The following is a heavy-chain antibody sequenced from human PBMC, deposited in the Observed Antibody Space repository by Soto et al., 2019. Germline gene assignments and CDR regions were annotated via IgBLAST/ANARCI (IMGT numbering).Heavy chain of an antibody. V-gene: IGHV1-69*13. J-gene: IGHJ4*02. CDR3: AREWGAGRPYYFDY. D-gene: IGHD3-10*01. Sequence: PVKVSCKASGGTFSSYAISKVRQAPGQGLEWMGGIIPIFGTANYAQKWQGRVTITADESTSTGHMELSSLRSENTAVYFCAREWGAGRPYYFDYWGQETLVTVSS. CDR2: IIPIFGTA. CDR1: GGTFSSYA.